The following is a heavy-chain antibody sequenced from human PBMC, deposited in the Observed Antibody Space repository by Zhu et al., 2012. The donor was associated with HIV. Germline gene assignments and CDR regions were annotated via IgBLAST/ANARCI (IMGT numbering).Heavy chain of an antibody. Sequence: QVQLQESGPGLVKPSETLSLTCAVSGYSISSGYFWGWIRQPPGKGLEWIGTIYHSGSTYYNPSLKSRVTISVDTSKNQFSLKLISVTAADTAVYYCASGIAVAPXIAMDVWGQGPRSPSP. V-gene: IGHV4-38-2*01. CDR1: GYSISSGYF. CDR3: ASGIAVAPXIAMDV. CDR2: IYHSGST. J-gene: IGHJ6*02. D-gene: IGHD6-19*01.